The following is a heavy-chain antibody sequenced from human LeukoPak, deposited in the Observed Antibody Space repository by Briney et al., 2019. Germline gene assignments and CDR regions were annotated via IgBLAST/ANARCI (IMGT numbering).Heavy chain of an antibody. D-gene: IGHD1-1*01. CDR2: IIPIFGTA. J-gene: IGHJ3*02. CDR3: ARAGARGGGTTDAFDI. Sequence: SVKASFKASGGTFSSYAISWVRQAPGQGLEWMGGIIPIFGTANYAQKFQGRVTITTDESTSTAYMELSSLRSEDTAVYYCARAGARGGGTTDAFDIWGQGTMVTVSS. CDR1: GGTFSSYA. V-gene: IGHV1-69*05.